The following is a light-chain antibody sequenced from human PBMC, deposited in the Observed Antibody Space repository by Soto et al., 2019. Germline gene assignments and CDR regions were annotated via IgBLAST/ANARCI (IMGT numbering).Light chain of an antibody. J-gene: IGLJ3*02. CDR3: QSYDSSLSGSGV. Sequence: QSVLTQPPSVSGAPGQRVTISCTGSTSNIGAGYEVHWYQQLPGTAPKLLISGHNNRPSGVPDRFFGSKSGTSASLTITGLQAEDAADYFCQSYDSSLSGSGVFGGGTKLTVL. V-gene: IGLV1-40*01. CDR1: TSNIGAGYE. CDR2: GHN.